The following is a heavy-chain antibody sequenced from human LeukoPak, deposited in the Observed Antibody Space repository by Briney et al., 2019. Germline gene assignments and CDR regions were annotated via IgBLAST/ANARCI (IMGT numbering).Heavy chain of an antibody. J-gene: IGHJ4*02. D-gene: IGHD3-22*01. CDR3: ATTSPYYYDSSGYFVD. CDR1: GGSISSYY. Sequence: PSETLSLTCTVSGGSISSYYWSWIRQPPGKGLEWIGYIYYSGSTNYNPSLKSRVIISVDTSKNQFSLKLSSVTAADTAVYYCATTSPYYYDSSGYFVDWGQGTLVTVSS. CDR2: IYYSGST. V-gene: IGHV4-59*01.